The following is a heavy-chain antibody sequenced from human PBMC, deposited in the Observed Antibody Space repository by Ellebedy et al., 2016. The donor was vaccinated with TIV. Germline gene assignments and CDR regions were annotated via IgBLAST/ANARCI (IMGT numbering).Heavy chain of an antibody. Sequence: PGGSLRLSCAASGFSFSDYSMHWFRQAPGKGLEWVSYITSSMNIIYYADSVRGRFTISRDNAKNSLYLQMNSLRAEDTALYYCASTVVVIAARDYWGQGTLVTVSS. CDR3: ASTVVVIAARDY. CDR2: ITSSMNII. J-gene: IGHJ4*02. CDR1: GFSFSDYS. V-gene: IGHV3-48*01. D-gene: IGHD2-15*01.